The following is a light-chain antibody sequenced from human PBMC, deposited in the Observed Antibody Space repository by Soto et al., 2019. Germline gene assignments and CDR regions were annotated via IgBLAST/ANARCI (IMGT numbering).Light chain of an antibody. V-gene: IGKV3-15*01. Sequence: EIVITQTPATLSVSPGERATLSCRASQSVSSSLAWYQQKPGQAPRLLIYGASTKATGFPARFTGSGSGTDFTLTISSLQSEDFAVYYCLQYNNWPLTFGGGTKVEIK. J-gene: IGKJ4*01. CDR2: GAS. CDR1: QSVSSS. CDR3: LQYNNWPLT.